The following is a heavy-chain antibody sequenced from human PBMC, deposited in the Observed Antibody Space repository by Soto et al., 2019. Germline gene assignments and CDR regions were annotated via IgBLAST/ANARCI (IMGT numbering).Heavy chain of an antibody. D-gene: IGHD2-2*02. V-gene: IGHV4-61*01. CDR3: ARGTYCSSTSCYRPYYYYGMDV. CDR2: IYCSGGT. Sequence: RRPCPWTPSPSSVSSGSYYWSWIQQPQGKGLQWIEYIYCSGGTNYNPSLKGRVSIAVDTSKEQSSLKLSCVAAAATAVYYSARGTYCSSTSCYRPYYYYGMDVGGRGTTVTVSS. J-gene: IGHJ6*02. CDR1: PSSVSSGSYY.